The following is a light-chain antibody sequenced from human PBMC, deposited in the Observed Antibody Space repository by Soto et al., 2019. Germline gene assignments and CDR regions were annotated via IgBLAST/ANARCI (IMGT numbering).Light chain of an antibody. Sequence: QSALTQPASVSGSPGQSITISCTGTSGDIGSYNRVSWYQQHPGKAPKLIIYEVTDRPSGVSNRFSGSRSGNTASLTISGLQAEDEADYYCSSYTSGTTLYVFGTGTKVTVL. CDR1: SGDIGSYNR. J-gene: IGLJ1*01. CDR2: EVT. CDR3: SSYTSGTTLYV. V-gene: IGLV2-14*01.